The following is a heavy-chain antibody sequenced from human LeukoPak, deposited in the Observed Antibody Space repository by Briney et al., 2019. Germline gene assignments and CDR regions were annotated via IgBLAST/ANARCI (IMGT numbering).Heavy chain of an antibody. V-gene: IGHV1-8*03. CDR1: RYTFTRYD. CDR2: MNHNSGNT. D-gene: IGHD4-17*01. Sequence: ASVKVSCKASRYTFTRYDINWVRQATGQGLEWMGWMNHNSGNTGYAQKFQGRVTITRNTSISTDYMELSSLRSEDTAVYYCARATVTNGFDPWGQGTLVTVSS. J-gene: IGHJ5*02. CDR3: ARATVTNGFDP.